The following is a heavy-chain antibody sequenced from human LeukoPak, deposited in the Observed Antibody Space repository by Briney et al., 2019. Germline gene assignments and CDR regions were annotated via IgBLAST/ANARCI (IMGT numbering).Heavy chain of an antibody. CDR3: ARDGSPGYSSSWSWAY. Sequence: ASVKVSCKASGYTFTSYYMHWVRQAPGQGLEWMGIINPSGGSTSYAQKFQGRVTITRDTSTSTVYMELSSLRSEDTAVYYCARDGSPGYSSSWSWAYWGQGTLVTVSS. J-gene: IGHJ4*02. V-gene: IGHV1-46*01. CDR1: GYTFTSYY. D-gene: IGHD6-13*01. CDR2: INPSGGST.